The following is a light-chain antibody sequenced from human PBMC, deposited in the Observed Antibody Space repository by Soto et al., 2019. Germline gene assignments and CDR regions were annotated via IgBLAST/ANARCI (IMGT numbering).Light chain of an antibody. J-gene: IGLJ1*01. CDR3: AAWDDSLNGPGYV. Sequence: QSVLTQPPSASGTPGQRVTISCSGSSSNIGSNTVNWYQQLPGTAPKLLIYSNNQRPSGVPDRFSGSKSGTSASLAISGLQSEDEADYYCAAWDDSLNGPGYVFGTGTKLTFL. CDR2: SNN. CDR1: SSNIGSNT. V-gene: IGLV1-44*01.